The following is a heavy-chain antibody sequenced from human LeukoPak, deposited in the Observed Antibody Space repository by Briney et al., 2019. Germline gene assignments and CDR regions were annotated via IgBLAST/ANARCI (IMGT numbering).Heavy chain of an antibody. CDR1: GFTFSSYG. V-gene: IGHV3-30*18. Sequence: GRSLGLSCAASGFTFSSYGMHWVRQAPGKGLEWVAVISYDGSNKYYADSVRGRFTISRDNSKNTLYLQMNSLRAEDTAVYYCAKLYDAFDIWGQGTMVTVSS. CDR2: ISYDGSNK. CDR3: AKLYDAFDI. J-gene: IGHJ3*02.